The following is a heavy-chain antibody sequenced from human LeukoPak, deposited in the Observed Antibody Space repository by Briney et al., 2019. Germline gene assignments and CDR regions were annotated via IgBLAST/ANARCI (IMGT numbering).Heavy chain of an antibody. Sequence: GGSLRLSCAASGFTFSDYYMSWIRQAPGKGLEWISYISSSAYTIYYADSVKGRLTISRDNAKNSLFLQMNSLRAEDTALYYCAREGSYSNFDYWGQGTLVTVSS. V-gene: IGHV3-11*04. CDR1: GFTFSDYY. D-gene: IGHD1-26*01. CDR2: ISSSAYTI. J-gene: IGHJ4*02. CDR3: AREGSYSNFDY.